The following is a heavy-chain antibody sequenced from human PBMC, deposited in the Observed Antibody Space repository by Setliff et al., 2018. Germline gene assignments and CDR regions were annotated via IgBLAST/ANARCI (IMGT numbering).Heavy chain of an antibody. J-gene: IGHJ4*02. CDR3: ASSRTWIPVLDY. Sequence: GGSLRLSCAASGFAFASYNMIWVRQAPGKGLEWVSSLSSANNYIVYADSVKGRFTISRDNAKSSLYLQMNSLSAEDTAIYYCASSRTWIPVLDYCGQGTLVTVPS. D-gene: IGHD5-18*01. V-gene: IGHV3-21*01. CDR1: GFAFASYN. CDR2: LSSANNYI.